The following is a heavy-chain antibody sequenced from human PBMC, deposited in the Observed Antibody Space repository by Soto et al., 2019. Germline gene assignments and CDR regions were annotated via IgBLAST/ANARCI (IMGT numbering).Heavy chain of an antibody. D-gene: IGHD4-4*01. CDR2: IIPILDTT. CDR1: GGTSSSYA. J-gene: IGHJ4*02. CDR3: ASGGTTVNRRFDF. Sequence: QVQVVQSGAEVKKPGSSVRVSCKASGGTSSSYAITWMRQAPGQGLEWMGGIIPILDTTDDAQKFQGRVTFTADESTSTVYIELSSLTSEDTAVYYCASGGTTVNRRFDFWGQGTLVTVSS. V-gene: IGHV1-69*01.